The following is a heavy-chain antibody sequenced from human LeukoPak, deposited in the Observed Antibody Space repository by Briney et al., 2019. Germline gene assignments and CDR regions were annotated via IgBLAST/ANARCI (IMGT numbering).Heavy chain of an antibody. V-gene: IGHV3-33*01. D-gene: IGHD6-13*01. CDR3: AAGTAADY. Sequence: AGGSLRLSCVVSGFTFSRYGMHWVRQAPGKGLEWVAVIWYDGSKKDYADSVKGRFTTSRDNFKNTLYLQMNSLRAEDTAVYYCAAGTAADYWGQGTLVTVSS. J-gene: IGHJ4*02. CDR1: GFTFSRYG. CDR2: IWYDGSKK.